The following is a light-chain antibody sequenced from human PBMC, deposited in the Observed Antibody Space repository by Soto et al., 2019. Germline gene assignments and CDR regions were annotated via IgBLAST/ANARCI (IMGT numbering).Light chain of an antibody. CDR2: AVF. Sequence: DIQMTQSTSSLSASVGDRVTITCRASQGMRNDLGWYQQKPGKAPKRLIYAVFSLERGVPSRFSGSRSGTAITLTISSLQPEDFATYYCLQHNSYPLTFGGGTKVEIK. CDR1: QGMRND. V-gene: IGKV1-17*01. J-gene: IGKJ4*01. CDR3: LQHNSYPLT.